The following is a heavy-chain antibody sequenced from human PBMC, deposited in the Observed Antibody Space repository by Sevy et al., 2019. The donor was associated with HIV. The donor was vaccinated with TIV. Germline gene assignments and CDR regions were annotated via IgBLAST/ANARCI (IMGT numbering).Heavy chain of an antibody. V-gene: IGHV4-30-2*01. J-gene: IGHJ3*01. CDR1: GGSISTGGFS. CDR2: IYRTGNT. CDR3: VRGPSYGYVSYGFDV. Sequence: SETLSLTCAVSGGSISTGGFSWNWIRQPPGKGLEWIGHIYRTGNTYYKPSLGSRVSISVDRSKNQFSLKLSSVTAADTAVYYCVRGPSYGYVSYGFDVWGQGTMVTVSS. D-gene: IGHD3-16*01.